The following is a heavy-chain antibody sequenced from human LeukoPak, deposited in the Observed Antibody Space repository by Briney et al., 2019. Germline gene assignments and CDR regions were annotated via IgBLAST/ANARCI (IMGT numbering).Heavy chain of an antibody. CDR2: INSDGSST. Sequence: GGSLRLSCAASGFTFSSYWMHWVRQAPGKGLVWVSRINSDGSSTSYADSVKGRFTISRDNAKNTLYLQMNSLRAEDTAVYYCARGDSYDHYFDYWGQGTLVTVSS. J-gene: IGHJ4*02. CDR1: GFTFSSYW. CDR3: ARGDSYDHYFDY. V-gene: IGHV3-74*01. D-gene: IGHD5-18*01.